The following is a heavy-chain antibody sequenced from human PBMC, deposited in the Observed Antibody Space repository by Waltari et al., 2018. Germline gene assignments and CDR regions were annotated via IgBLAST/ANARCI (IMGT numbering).Heavy chain of an antibody. Sequence: QVQLQESGPGLVKPSETLSLTCTVSADPITGSRWSWIRQPPGQRLEWLGEISDSGTTNYNPSLKSRLTMSLDASEKHFSLKLTSVTAADAALYYCARQSFDYENYSYVDVWGKGTTVTISS. CDR2: ISDSGTT. V-gene: IGHV4-59*08. CDR1: ADPITGSR. J-gene: IGHJ6*03. D-gene: IGHD4-17*01. CDR3: ARQSFDYENYSYVDV.